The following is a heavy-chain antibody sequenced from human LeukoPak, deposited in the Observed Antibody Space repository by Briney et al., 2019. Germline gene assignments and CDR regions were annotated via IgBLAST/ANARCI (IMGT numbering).Heavy chain of an antibody. CDR3: VKDGEVGGWYGDY. CDR2: ISNNGGST. D-gene: IGHD6-19*01. V-gene: IGHV3-64D*06. Sequence: GGSLRLSCAASGFTFSRYSMHWVRQAPGKGLEYVSAISNNGGSTYDADSVKGRFTISRDNSKNTLYLQMSSLRADDTAVYYCVKDGEVGGWYGDYWGQGTLVTVSS. J-gene: IGHJ4*02. CDR1: GFTFSRYS.